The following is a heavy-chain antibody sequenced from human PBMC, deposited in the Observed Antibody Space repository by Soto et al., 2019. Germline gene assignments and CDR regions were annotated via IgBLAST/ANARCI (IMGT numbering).Heavy chain of an antibody. D-gene: IGHD2-21*02. V-gene: IGHV1-18*01. Sequence: QAQMVQSGAEVKKPGAPVKVSCKASGYTFTDYGLTWVRQAPGQGLEWVGWISNKSGKTKYGQKSQGRVTLTTDTTTCSSYMEMRTMRADDTSIYFCARDRDWNLDYWGQGTLVIVSS. CDR1: GYTFTDYG. CDR2: ISNKSGKT. J-gene: IGHJ4*02. CDR3: ARDRDWNLDY.